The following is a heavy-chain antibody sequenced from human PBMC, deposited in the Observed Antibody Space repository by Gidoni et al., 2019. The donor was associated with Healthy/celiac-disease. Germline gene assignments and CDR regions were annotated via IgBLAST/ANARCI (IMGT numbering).Heavy chain of an antibody. V-gene: IGHV3-74*01. D-gene: IGHD3-22*01. J-gene: IGHJ4*02. CDR3: ARDRYYDSSGYYYPCPLDY. CDR2: INSDGSST. CDR1: GFTFSSYW. Sequence: EVQLVESGGGLVQPGGSLRLSCAASGFTFSSYWMHWVRQAPGKGLVWVSRINSDGSSTSYADSVKGRFTISRDNAKNTLYLQMNSLRAEDTAVYYCARDRYYDSSGYYYPCPLDYWGQGTLVTVSS.